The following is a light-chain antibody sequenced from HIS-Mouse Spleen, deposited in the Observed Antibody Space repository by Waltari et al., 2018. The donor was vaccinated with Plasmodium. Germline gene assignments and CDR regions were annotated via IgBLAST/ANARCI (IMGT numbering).Light chain of an antibody. J-gene: IGLJ3*02. Sequence: QSALTQPASVSGSPGQSITISCTGTSSDVGTYNLVSWYQQHPGKAPKLMIYERSKRPSGVCKRFSGSKSGNTASLTIAGLQAEDEADYYCCSYAGSSTWVFGGGTKLTVL. CDR2: ERS. V-gene: IGLV2-23*01. CDR3: CSYAGSSTWV. CDR1: SSDVGTYNL.